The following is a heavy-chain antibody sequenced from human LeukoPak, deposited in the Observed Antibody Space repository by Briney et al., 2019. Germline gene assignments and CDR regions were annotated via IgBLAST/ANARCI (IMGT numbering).Heavy chain of an antibody. D-gene: IGHD2/OR15-2a*01. J-gene: IGHJ4*02. CDR2: IIPIFGTA. Sequence: GSSVTVSCKASGGTFRSYAISWVRQAPGQGLEWMGGIIPIFGTAHYAQQFQGRVTITTDESTSPAYMELSSLSSEDTALYYCARGREKLANIWGQGTLVTVSS. V-gene: IGHV1-69*05. CDR3: ARGREKLANI. CDR1: GGTFRSYA.